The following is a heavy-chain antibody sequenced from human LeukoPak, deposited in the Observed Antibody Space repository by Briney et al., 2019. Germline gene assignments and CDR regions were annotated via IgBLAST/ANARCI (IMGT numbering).Heavy chain of an antibody. J-gene: IGHJ4*02. D-gene: IGHD3-22*01. CDR3: ARDPTRIIMIDY. CDR2: INTDGSSI. CDR1: GFTFNSYW. Sequence: GGSLRLSCAASGFTFNSYWMHWVRQAPGKGLVWVARINTDGSSISYADSVKGRFAISRDNAKNTLYLQMNSLRAADTAVYYCARDPTRIIMIDYWGQGTLVTVSS. V-gene: IGHV3-74*01.